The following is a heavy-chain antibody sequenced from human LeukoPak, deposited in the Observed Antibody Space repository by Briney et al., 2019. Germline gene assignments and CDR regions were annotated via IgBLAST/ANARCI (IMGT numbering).Heavy chain of an antibody. V-gene: IGHV3-30*02. Sequence: PGGSLRLSCAASGFTFGSYGMHWVRQAPGKGLEWVAFIRYDGSNKYYADSVKGRFTISRDNSKNTLYLQMNSLRAEDTAVYYCAKDRNDILGYWGQGTLVTVSS. CDR3: AKDRNDILGY. J-gene: IGHJ4*02. D-gene: IGHD3-9*01. CDR2: IRYDGSNK. CDR1: GFTFGSYG.